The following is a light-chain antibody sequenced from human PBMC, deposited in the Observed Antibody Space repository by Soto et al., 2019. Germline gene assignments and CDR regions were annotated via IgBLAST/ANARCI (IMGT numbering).Light chain of an antibody. CDR3: SSYTGSSTVV. CDR2: DVS. J-gene: IGLJ2*01. V-gene: IGLV2-14*01. CDR1: SSDVGGYNY. Sequence: QSALTQPASVSGSPGQSITISCTRTSSDVGGYNYVSWYQQHPGKAPKVMIYDVSNRPSGVSNRFSGSKSGNTASLTISGLQAEDEADYYCSSYTGSSTVVFGGATKLTVL.